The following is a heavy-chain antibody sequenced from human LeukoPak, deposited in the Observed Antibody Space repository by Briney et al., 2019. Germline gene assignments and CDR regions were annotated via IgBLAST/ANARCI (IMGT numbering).Heavy chain of an antibody. J-gene: IGHJ2*01. CDR3: ARHRVLWWKPVGDFDL. D-gene: IGHD2-21*01. CDR2: INNDGSIT. V-gene: IGHV3-74*01. Sequence: PGGSLRLSCAASGFILSTYWMHWVRQAPGKGVGWGSRINNDGSITNYADSVKGRFTISRENAKKTVHLQMNSLRGEDTSVYYCARHRVLWWKPVGDFDLWGRGTLVTVSS. CDR1: GFILSTYW.